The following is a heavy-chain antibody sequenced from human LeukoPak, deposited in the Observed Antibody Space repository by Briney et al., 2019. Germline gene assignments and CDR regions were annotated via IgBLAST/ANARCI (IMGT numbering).Heavy chain of an antibody. CDR1: GGATSSYY. CDR2: IYYSGNT. D-gene: IGHD3-10*01. J-gene: IGHJ4*02. CDR3: ARDSGGFYSGFDY. Sequence: SETLSLTCTVSGGATSSYYWSCVWQTPGKRLEWIAYIYYSGNTNYNPSVKSRVTISIDTSKNQFSLNLSSVTAADTAVYYCARDSGGFYSGFDYWGQGTLVTVSS. V-gene: IGHV4-59*01.